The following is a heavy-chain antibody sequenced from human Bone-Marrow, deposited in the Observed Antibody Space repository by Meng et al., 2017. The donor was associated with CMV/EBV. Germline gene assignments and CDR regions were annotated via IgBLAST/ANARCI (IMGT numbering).Heavy chain of an antibody. D-gene: IGHD3-3*01. CDR3: ARERNYDFWSGSSSIFDY. Sequence: GGSLRLSCAASGFTFSGSAMHWVRQASGKGLEWVGRIRSKANSYATAYAASVKGRFTISRDDSKNTAYLQMNSLRAEDTAVYYCARERNYDFWSGSSSIFDYWGQGTLVTVSS. CDR2: IRSKANSYAT. V-gene: IGHV3-73*01. CDR1: GFTFSGSA. J-gene: IGHJ4*02.